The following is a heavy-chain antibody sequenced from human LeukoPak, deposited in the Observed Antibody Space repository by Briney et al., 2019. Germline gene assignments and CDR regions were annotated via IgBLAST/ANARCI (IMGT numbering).Heavy chain of an antibody. CDR3: ARGGSLGYGNYGIPNY. D-gene: IGHD4-17*01. V-gene: IGHV1-46*01. Sequence: GASLKLSCTASGYTFTNYYMHWVRQAPGQGLEWMGIINPSSGSTNYAQKFQGRITMTRDTSTRTVYMEVSSLRSEDTAVYYCARGGSLGYGNYGIPNYWGQGTLVIVSS. CDR2: INPSSGST. J-gene: IGHJ4*02. CDR1: GYTFTNYY.